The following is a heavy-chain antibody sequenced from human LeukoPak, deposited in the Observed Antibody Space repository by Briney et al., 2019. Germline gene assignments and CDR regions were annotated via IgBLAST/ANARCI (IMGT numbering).Heavy chain of an antibody. D-gene: IGHD6-19*01. J-gene: IGHJ4*02. Sequence: GGSLRLSCAASGFTFSSYAMSWVRQAPGKGLEWVSVISGSGTSTYYGDSVKGRFTISRDNSKNTLYLQMNSLRAEDTAVYYCARSAADGAYSSGWFDYWGQGTLVTVSS. CDR1: GFTFSSYA. CDR3: ARSAADGAYSSGWFDY. V-gene: IGHV3-23*01. CDR2: ISGSGTST.